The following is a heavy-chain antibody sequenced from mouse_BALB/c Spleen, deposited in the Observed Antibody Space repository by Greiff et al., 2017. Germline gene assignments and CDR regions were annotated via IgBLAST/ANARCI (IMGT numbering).Heavy chain of an antibody. D-gene: IGHD2-4*01. J-gene: IGHJ2*01. Sequence: EVKLVESGGGLVQPGGSLKLSCAASGFTFSSYGMSWVRQTPDKRLELVATINSNGGSTYYPDSVKGRFTISRDNAKNTLYLQMSSLKSEDTAMYYCARDYDYKYYFDYWGQGTTLTVSS. V-gene: IGHV5-6-3*01. CDR2: INSNGGST. CDR3: ARDYDYKYYFDY. CDR1: GFTFSSYG.